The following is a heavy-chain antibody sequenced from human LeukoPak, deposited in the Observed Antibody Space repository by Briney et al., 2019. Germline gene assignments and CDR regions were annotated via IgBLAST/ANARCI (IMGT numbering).Heavy chain of an antibody. J-gene: IGHJ6*02. Sequence: SETLSLTCTVSGGSISSYYWRWIRQPPGKGLEWIGYIYYSGSTNYNPSLESRVTISVDTYKNQFSLKLSSVTAADTAVYYCARSRRSLTHYYYYGMDVWGQGTTVTVSS. V-gene: IGHV4-59*01. D-gene: IGHD4/OR15-4a*01. CDR1: GGSISSYY. CDR2: IYYSGST. CDR3: ARSRRSLTHYYYYGMDV.